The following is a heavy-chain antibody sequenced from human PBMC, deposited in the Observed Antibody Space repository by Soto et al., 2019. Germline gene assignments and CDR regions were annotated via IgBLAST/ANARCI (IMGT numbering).Heavy chain of an antibody. CDR3: AREVSGLNWFDP. D-gene: IGHD5-12*01. CDR1: GFTCSSYS. CDR2: ISSSSSTI. J-gene: IGHJ5*02. V-gene: IGHV3-48*02. Sequence: GGSLRLSCAASGFTCSSYSMNWVRQAPGKGLEWVSYISSSSSTIYYADSVKGRFTISRDNAKNSLYLQMNSLRDEDTAVYYCAREVSGLNWFDPWGQGTLVTVSS.